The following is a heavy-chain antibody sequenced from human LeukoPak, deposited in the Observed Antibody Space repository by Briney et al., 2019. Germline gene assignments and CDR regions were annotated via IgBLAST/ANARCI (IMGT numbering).Heavy chain of an antibody. CDR3: ARHYDSSGYFGPLFDY. J-gene: IGHJ4*02. CDR2: IHYSGTT. CDR1: GGSVSSSYH. D-gene: IGHD3-22*01. V-gene: IGHV4-39*01. Sequence: PSETLSLTCTVSGGSVSSSYHWGWIRQPPGKGLEWIGTIHYSGTTYFNPSVKSRVTISVDTSKSQFSLKLSSVTAADTAVYYCARHYDSSGYFGPLFDYWGQGTLVTVSS.